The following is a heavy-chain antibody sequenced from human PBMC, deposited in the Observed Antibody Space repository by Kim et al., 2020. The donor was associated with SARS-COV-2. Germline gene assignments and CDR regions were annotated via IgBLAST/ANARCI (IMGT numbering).Heavy chain of an antibody. Sequence: RRVTISVDTSKNQFSLKLSSVTAADTAVYYCARHVGEAIEYSSSSSHFDYWGQGTLVTVSS. CDR3: ARHVGEAIEYSSSSSHFDY. D-gene: IGHD6-6*01. J-gene: IGHJ4*02. V-gene: IGHV4-39*01.